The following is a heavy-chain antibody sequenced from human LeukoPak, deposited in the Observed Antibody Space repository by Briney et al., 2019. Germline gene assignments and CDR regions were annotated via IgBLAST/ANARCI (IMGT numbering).Heavy chain of an antibody. J-gene: IGHJ4*02. D-gene: IGHD5-12*01. V-gene: IGHV4-31*03. CDR2: IYYSGST. CDR3: ARGLSRGYDEEAALTGHFDY. Sequence: PSETLSLTCTVSGGSISSGGYYWSWIRQHPGKGLEWIGYIYYSGSTYYNPSLKSRVTISVDTSKNQFSLKLSSVTAADTAVYYCARGLSRGYDEEAALTGHFDYWGQGTLVTVSS. CDR1: GGSISSGGYY.